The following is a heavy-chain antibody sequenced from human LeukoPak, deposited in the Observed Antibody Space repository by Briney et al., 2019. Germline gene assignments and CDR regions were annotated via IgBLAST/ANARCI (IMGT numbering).Heavy chain of an antibody. J-gene: IGHJ4*02. V-gene: IGHV4-34*01. Sequence: PSETLSLTCAVYGGSFSGYYWSWIRQPPGKGLEWIGEINHSGSTNYNPSLKSRVTISVDTSKNQFSLKLSSVTAADTAVYYCASLLAAAGGDFDYWGQGTLVTVSS. CDR2: INHSGST. CDR1: GGSFSGYY. D-gene: IGHD6-13*01. CDR3: ASLLAAAGGDFDY.